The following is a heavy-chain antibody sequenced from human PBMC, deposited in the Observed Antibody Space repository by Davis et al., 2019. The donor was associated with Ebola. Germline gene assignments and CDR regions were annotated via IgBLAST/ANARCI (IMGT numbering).Heavy chain of an antibody. D-gene: IGHD4-17*01. Sequence: HTGGSLRLSCAASGFSFSSYAMSWVRQAPAKGLVWVSRISSDGSSTSYADSVKGRFTISRDNAKNTLYLQMNSLRAEDTAVYYCAKDADYGDSYYFDYWGQGTLVTVSS. CDR2: ISSDGSST. J-gene: IGHJ4*02. V-gene: IGHV3-74*01. CDR3: AKDADYGDSYYFDY. CDR1: GFSFSSYA.